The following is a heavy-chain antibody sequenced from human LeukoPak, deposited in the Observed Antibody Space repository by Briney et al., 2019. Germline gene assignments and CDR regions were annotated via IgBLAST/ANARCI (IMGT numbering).Heavy chain of an antibody. CDR3: ARPGYCSSRYCDYYGMDV. V-gene: IGHV4-61*02. Sequence: TPSQTLSLTCTVSGGSISSDTYYWSWIRQPAGKGLEWIGRIYSGGSTSYNPSLKSRVTISADTSKTHFSLKLTSVTAADTAVYYCARPGYCSSRYCDYYGMDVWGQGTTVTVSS. D-gene: IGHD6-13*01. CDR1: GGSISSDTYY. CDR2: IYSGGST. J-gene: IGHJ6*02.